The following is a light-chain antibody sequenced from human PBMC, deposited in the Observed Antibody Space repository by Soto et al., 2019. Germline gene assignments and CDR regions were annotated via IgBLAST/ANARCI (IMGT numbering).Light chain of an antibody. Sequence: EIVLTQSPGTLSLSPGERATLSCRASQSVSSNYLAWYQQKPGQAPRLLIYTASGRATGIPDRFSGSGSGTDFTLTISRVEPEDVAVYYCQQYGTSPCTFGQGTKVEIK. V-gene: IGKV3-20*01. CDR1: QSVSSNY. CDR2: TAS. J-gene: IGKJ1*01. CDR3: QQYGTSPCT.